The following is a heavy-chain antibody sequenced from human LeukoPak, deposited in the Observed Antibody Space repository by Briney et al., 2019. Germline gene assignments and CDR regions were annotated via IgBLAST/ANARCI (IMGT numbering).Heavy chain of an antibody. J-gene: IGHJ6*03. D-gene: IGHD3-3*01. V-gene: IGHV1-69*01. CDR1: GGTFSSYA. CDR3: ATSMRFLEWLPPSGYMDV. Sequence: ASVKVSCKASGGTFSSYAISWVRQAPGQGLEWMGGIIPIFGTANYAQKFQGRVTITADESTSTAYMEVSSLRSEDTAVYYCATSMRFLEWLPPSGYMDVWGKGTTVTVSS. CDR2: IIPIFGTA.